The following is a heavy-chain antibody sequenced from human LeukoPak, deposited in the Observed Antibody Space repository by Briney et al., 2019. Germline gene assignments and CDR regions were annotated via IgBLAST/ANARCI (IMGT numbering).Heavy chain of an antibody. CDR2: IYSGGST. D-gene: IGHD6-6*01. Sequence: GGSLRLSCAASGFRFSSYAMSWVRQAPGKGLEWVSVIYSGGSTYYADSVKGRFTISRDNSKNTLYLQMNSLRAEDTAVYYCAKDGYSSSSAYWGQGTLVTVSS. J-gene: IGHJ4*02. V-gene: IGHV3-66*02. CDR3: AKDGYSSSSAY. CDR1: GFRFSSYA.